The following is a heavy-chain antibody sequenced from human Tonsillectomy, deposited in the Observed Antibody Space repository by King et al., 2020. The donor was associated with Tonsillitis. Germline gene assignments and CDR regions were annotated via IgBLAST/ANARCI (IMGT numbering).Heavy chain of an antibody. Sequence: VQLVESGGGLVQPGGSLRLSCAASGFTFSSYAMSWVRQAPGKGLEWVAAISGSGGSTYYADSVKGRFTISRDNSKNTLYLQMNSLRAVDTAVYYCAKLDVPQWLDYWYFDLWGRGTLVTVSS. J-gene: IGHJ2*01. CDR1: GFTFSSYA. V-gene: IGHV3-23*04. CDR3: AKLDVPQWLDYWYFDL. CDR2: ISGSGGST. D-gene: IGHD6-19*01.